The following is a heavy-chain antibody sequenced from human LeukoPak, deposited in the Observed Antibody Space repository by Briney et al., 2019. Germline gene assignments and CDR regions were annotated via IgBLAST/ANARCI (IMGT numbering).Heavy chain of an antibody. J-gene: IGHJ6*03. Sequence: GGSLRLSCAASGFTFSSYSMNWVRQAPGKGLEWVSSISSSSSYIYYADSVKGRFTISRDNAKNSLYQQMNSLRAEDTAVYYCARDAGSYDFWSGYYGLRNYYMDVWGKGTTATVSS. V-gene: IGHV3-21*01. CDR2: ISSSSSYI. CDR1: GFTFSSYS. D-gene: IGHD3-3*01. CDR3: ARDAGSYDFWSGYYGLRNYYMDV.